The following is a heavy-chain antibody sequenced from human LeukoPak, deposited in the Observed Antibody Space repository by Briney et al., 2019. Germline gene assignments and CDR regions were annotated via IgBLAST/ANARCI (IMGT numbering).Heavy chain of an antibody. V-gene: IGHV5-51*01. J-gene: IGHJ4*02. CDR1: GYSFTSYW. Sequence: GESLKISCKGSGYSFTSYWIGWVRQMPGKGLEWTGIIYPGDSDTRYSPSFQGQVSISADKSITTAYLQWSSLKASDTAMYYCARIAVAGTTTEYYFDYWGQGTLVTVSS. CDR2: IYPGDSDT. CDR3: ARIAVAGTTTEYYFDY. D-gene: IGHD6-19*01.